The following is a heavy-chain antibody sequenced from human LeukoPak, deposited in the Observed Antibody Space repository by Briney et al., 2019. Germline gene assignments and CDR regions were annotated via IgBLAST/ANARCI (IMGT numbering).Heavy chain of an antibody. J-gene: IGHJ4*02. CDR3: ERKGCIAASCYFDY. Sequence: PGGSLRLSCAASGFTFSSYGMSWVRQAPGKGLEWVSAISGSGGSTYYADSVKGRFTISRDNSKNTLYLQMNSLRAEDTAVYYCERKGCIAASCYFDYWGQGTLVTVSS. CDR2: ISGSGGST. V-gene: IGHV3-23*01. CDR1: GFTFSSYG. D-gene: IGHD2-8*01.